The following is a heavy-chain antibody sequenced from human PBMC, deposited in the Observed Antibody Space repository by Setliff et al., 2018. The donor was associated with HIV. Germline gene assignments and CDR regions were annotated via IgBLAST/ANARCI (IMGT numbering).Heavy chain of an antibody. J-gene: IGHJ4*02. Sequence: CPSPALSLVAPSAVVVTTGAGSGSPPGRDWIGYIYASRSTNHNPSLKSRVTISPDTSKNQFSLKLSSVTAADTAVYYCAGHGDYSGSGSPAFRYWGQGTLVTVSS. CDR1: VAPSAVVVTT. CDR3: AGHGDYSGSGSPAFRY. CDR2: IYASRST. V-gene: IGHV4-61*09. D-gene: IGHD3-10*01.